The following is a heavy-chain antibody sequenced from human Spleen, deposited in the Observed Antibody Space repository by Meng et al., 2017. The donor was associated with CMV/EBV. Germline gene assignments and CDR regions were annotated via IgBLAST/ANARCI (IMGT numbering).Heavy chain of an antibody. CDR1: GFTFSSYA. D-gene: IGHD6-13*01. CDR2: ISSSGSTI. J-gene: IGHJ4*02. CDR3: ARVERQQLVFDY. Sequence: GESLKISCAASGFTFSSYAMHWVRQAPGKGLEWVSYISSSGSTIYYADSVKGRFTISRDNAKNSLYLQMNSLRAEDTAVYYCARVERQQLVFDYWGQGTLVTVSS. V-gene: IGHV3-48*03.